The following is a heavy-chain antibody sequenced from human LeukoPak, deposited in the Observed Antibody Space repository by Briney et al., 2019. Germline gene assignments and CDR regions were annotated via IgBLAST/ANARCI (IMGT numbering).Heavy chain of an antibody. Sequence: SETLSLTCTVSGGSISSYYWSWIRQPPGKGLEWIGYIYYSGSTNYNPSLKSRVTISVDTSKNQFSLKLSSVTAADTAVYYCARRSSSYHYYYYMDVWGKGTTVTVSS. CDR1: GGSISSYY. CDR3: ARRSSSYHYYYYMDV. D-gene: IGHD6-13*01. V-gene: IGHV4-59*01. CDR2: IYYSGST. J-gene: IGHJ6*03.